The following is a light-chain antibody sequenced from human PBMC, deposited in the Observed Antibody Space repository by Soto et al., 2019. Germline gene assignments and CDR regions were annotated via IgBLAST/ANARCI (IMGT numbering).Light chain of an antibody. V-gene: IGKV3-15*01. Sequence: EIVMTQSPATLSVSPGERATLSCRASQSVSSNLAWYQQKPGQAPRLLMYGASTRATGIPDRFSGSGSGTEFTRSISILQSEDFAVYYCQQHNNWPPWTFGQGTRVEIK. CDR1: QSVSSN. CDR2: GAS. CDR3: QQHNNWPPWT. J-gene: IGKJ1*01.